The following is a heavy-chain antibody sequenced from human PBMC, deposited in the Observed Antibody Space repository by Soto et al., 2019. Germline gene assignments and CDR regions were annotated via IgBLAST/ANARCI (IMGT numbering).Heavy chain of an antibody. CDR2: IYPGDSDT. J-gene: IGHJ4*02. CDR3: ARVPVVLATNRRYCDY. V-gene: IGHV5-51*01. CDR1: GYSFSSYW. Sequence: PGESLKISCKGSGYSFSSYWIGWVRQMPGKGLEWMGIIYPGDSDTRYSPSFQGQVTISADKSISTAYLQWSSLKASDTAIYYCARVPVVLATNRRYCDYCGQGPLVTVYS. D-gene: IGHD2-21*01.